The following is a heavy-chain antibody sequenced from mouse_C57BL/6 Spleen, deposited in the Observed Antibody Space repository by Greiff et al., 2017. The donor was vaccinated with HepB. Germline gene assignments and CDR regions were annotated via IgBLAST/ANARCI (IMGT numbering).Heavy chain of an antibody. D-gene: IGHD2-4*01. V-gene: IGHV2-2*01. CDR3: ARVYDYDVHWYFDV. J-gene: IGHJ1*03. CDR1: GFSFTSYG. CDR2: IWSGGST. Sequence: VQGVESGPGLVQPSQSLSITCTVSGFSFTSYGVHWVRQSPGKGLEWLGVIWSGGSTDYNAAFISRLSISKDNSKSQVFFKMNSLQADDTAIYYCARVYDYDVHWYFDVWGTGTTVTVSS.